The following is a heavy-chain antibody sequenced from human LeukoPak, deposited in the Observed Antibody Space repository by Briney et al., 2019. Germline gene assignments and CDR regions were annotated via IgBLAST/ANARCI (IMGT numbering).Heavy chain of an antibody. CDR3: ARDGKHIAVPGVRYPMDV. D-gene: IGHD6-19*01. CDR1: GYTLTELS. Sequence: GASVNVSCKVSGYTLTELSMHWVRQAPGEGLEWMGGFDPEDGETIYAQKFQGRVTMTEDTSTDTAYMELSSLRSEDTAVYYCARDGKHIAVPGVRYPMDVWGQGTTVTVS. J-gene: IGHJ6*02. V-gene: IGHV1-24*01. CDR2: FDPEDGET.